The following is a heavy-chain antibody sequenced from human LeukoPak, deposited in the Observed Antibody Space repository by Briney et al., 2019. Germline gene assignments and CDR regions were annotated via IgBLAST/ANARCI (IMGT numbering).Heavy chain of an antibody. CDR2: IYYSGGT. CDR1: GGSISSYY. V-gene: IGHV4-59*01. D-gene: IGHD6-13*01. J-gene: IGHJ4*02. CDR3: ARVYSSSWPRYYFDY. Sequence: SETLSLTCTVSGGSISSYYWSWIRQPPGKGLEWIGYIYYSGGTNYNPSLKSRVTISVDTSKDQFSLKLSSVTAADTAVYYCARVYSSSWPRYYFDYWGQGTLVTVSS.